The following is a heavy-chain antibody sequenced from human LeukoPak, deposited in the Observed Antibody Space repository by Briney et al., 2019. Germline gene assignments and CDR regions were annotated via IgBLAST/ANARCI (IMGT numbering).Heavy chain of an antibody. CDR1: GYTFTDYY. D-gene: IGHD5-18*01. CDR2: INPNSGGT. J-gene: IGHJ4*02. V-gene: IGHV1-2*02. CDR3: ARDHSYGYGFFDY. Sequence: ASVKVSCKVSGYTFTDYYMHWVRQAPGQGLEWMGWINPNSGGTNYAQKFQGRVTMTRDTSISTAYMELSRLRSDDTAVYYCARDHSYGYGFFDYWGQGTLVTVSS.